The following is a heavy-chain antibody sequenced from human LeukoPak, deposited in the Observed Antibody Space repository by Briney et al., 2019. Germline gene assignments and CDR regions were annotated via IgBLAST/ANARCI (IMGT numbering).Heavy chain of an antibody. Sequence: PGGSLRLSCAASGFTFSYYWMHWVRQAPGKGLVWVSRINSDGSSASYADSVKGRFTISRDNAKNTLYLQMNSLRAEDTAVYYCAKDRASGSYIRECDYWGQGTLVTVSS. CDR1: GFTFSYYW. CDR2: INSDGSSA. V-gene: IGHV3-74*01. J-gene: IGHJ4*02. CDR3: AKDRASGSYIRECDY. D-gene: IGHD3-10*01.